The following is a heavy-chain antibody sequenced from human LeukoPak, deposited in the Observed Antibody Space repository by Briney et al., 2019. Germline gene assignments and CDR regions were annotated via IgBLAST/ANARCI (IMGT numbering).Heavy chain of an antibody. J-gene: IGHJ4*02. CDR2: LSDSGGNK. D-gene: IGHD3-22*01. V-gene: IGHV3-23*01. CDR3: AIMSVGFYYVLLV. Sequence: PGGSLRLSCAASGFTYSSYAMIWVRPAPGKGLEWFSALSDSGGNKYYEDPVKGPFTSSRDNAKNLLYLQMNSLRAEDTAVYYCAIMSVGFYYVLLVWGQGRQVTVS. CDR1: GFTYSSYA.